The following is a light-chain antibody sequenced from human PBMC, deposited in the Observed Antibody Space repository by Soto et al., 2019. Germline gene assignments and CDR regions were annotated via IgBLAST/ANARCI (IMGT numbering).Light chain of an antibody. V-gene: IGLV2-14*01. CDR3: SSYTSSSVV. CDR1: SSDVGGYNY. Sequence: QSALTQPASVSGSPGQSITISCTGTSSDVGGYNYVSWYQQHPGKAPKLMIYEVSDRPSGVSNRFSGSKSGNTASLTISGLQAEDEADYYCSSYTSSSVVFGGGTHLTVL. J-gene: IGLJ2*01. CDR2: EVS.